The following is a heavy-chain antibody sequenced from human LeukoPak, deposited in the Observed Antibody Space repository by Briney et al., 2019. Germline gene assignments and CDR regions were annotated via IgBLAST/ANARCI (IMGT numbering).Heavy chain of an antibody. CDR3: ARGRSSSWYGLHWFDP. Sequence: SETLSLTCTVSGGSISSYYWSWIRQPPGKGLEWIGYIYYSGSTNYNPSLKSRVTISVDTSKNQFSLKLSSVTAADTAVYYCARGRSSSWYGLHWFDPWGQGTLVTVSS. D-gene: IGHD6-13*01. V-gene: IGHV4-59*12. CDR1: GGSISSYY. CDR2: IYYSGST. J-gene: IGHJ5*02.